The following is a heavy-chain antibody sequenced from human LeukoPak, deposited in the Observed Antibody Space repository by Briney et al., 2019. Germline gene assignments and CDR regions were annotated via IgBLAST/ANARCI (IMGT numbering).Heavy chain of an antibody. D-gene: IGHD3-10*01. CDR3: AKLWSYSDRDAFDI. CDR2: ISWNSGSI. J-gene: IGHJ3*02. V-gene: IGHV3-9*01. Sequence: PGGSLRLSCAGSGFTFDDYAMHWVRQAPGKGLEWVSGISWNSGSIGYADSVKGRFTISRDNAKNSLYLQMNSLRAEDTALYYCAKLWSYSDRDAFDIWGQGTMVTVSS. CDR1: GFTFDDYA.